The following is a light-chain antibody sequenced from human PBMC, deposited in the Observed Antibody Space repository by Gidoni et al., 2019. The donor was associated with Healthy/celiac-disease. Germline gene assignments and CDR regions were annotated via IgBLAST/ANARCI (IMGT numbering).Light chain of an antibody. V-gene: IGKV3-11*01. CDR3: QRRSNWLT. J-gene: IGKJ4*01. CDR2: DAS. CDR1: QSVSSY. Sequence: EIVLTQSPATLSLSPGERATLSCRASQSVSSYLAWYQQKPGQAPRLLIYDASNRATGIPARFSGSGSGKDFTLTSSSLEPEDFAVYYCQRRSNWLTFGGGTKVEIK.